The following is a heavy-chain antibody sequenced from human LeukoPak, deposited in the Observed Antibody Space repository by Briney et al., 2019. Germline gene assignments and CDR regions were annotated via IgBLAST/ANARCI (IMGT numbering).Heavy chain of an antibody. D-gene: IGHD4-17*01. CDR1: GFTFDDYG. V-gene: IGHV3-20*04. J-gene: IGHJ6*02. CDR2: INWNGGST. Sequence: PGGSLRLSCAASGFTFDDYGMSWVRQAPGKGLEWVSGINWNGGSTGYADSVKGRFTISRDNAKNSLYLQMNSPRAEDTALYYCARWGSGDYDYYYYGMDVWGQGTTVTVSS. CDR3: ARWGSGDYDYYYYGMDV.